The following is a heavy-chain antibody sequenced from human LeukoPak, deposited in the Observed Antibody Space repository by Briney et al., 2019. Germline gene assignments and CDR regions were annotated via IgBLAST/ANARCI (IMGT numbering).Heavy chain of an antibody. Sequence: PSETLSLTCTVSGGSISSYYWSWIRQPPGKGLEWIGYIYYSGSTNYNPSLKSRVTISVDTSKNQFSLKLSSVTAADTAVYYCARDPGLGSNNLDGFDYWGQGTLVTVSS. CDR2: IYYSGST. V-gene: IGHV4-59*01. D-gene: IGHD2/OR15-2a*01. J-gene: IGHJ4*02. CDR3: ARDPGLGSNNLDGFDY. CDR1: GGSISSYY.